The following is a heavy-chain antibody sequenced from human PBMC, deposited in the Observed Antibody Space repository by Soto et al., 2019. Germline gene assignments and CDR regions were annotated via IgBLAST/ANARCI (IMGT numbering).Heavy chain of an antibody. CDR2: IWYDGSNT. CDR3: ATDPEPGDSGSPLERGYYYHGMDV. Sequence: GGSLRLSCAASGFTFSSYAMHWVRQVPGKGLEWMAVIWYDGSNTYYADSVKGRFSISRDNSKNTLYLQMNSLRAEDTAVYYCATDPEPGDSGSPLERGYYYHGMDVWGQGTTVTVSS. J-gene: IGHJ6*02. V-gene: IGHV3-33*01. D-gene: IGHD6-13*01. CDR1: GFTFSSYA.